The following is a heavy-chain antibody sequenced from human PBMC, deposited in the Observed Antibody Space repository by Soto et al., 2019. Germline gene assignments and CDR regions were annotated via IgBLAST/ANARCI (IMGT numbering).Heavy chain of an antibody. CDR2: IYYSGST. J-gene: IGHJ6*03. D-gene: IGHD2-2*01. CDR3: ARGTYCSSTSCYPTYYYYYYMDV. CDR1: GGFVSSGSYY. Sequence: PSETLSLTCAVYGGFVSSGSYYWSWIRQPPGKGLEWIGYIYYSGSTNYNPSLKSRVTISVDTSKNQFSLKLSSVTAADTAVYYCARGTYCSSTSCYPTYYYYYYMDVWGKGTTVTVSS. V-gene: IGHV4-61*01.